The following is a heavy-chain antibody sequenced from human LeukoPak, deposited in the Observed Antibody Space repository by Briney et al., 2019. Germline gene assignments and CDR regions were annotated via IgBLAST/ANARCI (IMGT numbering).Heavy chain of an antibody. Sequence: PGGSLRLSCAASGFIVSSNYMSWVRQAPGKGLEWVSVIYRGGSTYYADSVKGRFTISRHNSKNTLYLQMNSLRAEDTAMYYCARESGLLGDYWGQGTLVTVSS. CDR3: ARESGLLGDY. CDR2: IYRGGST. V-gene: IGHV3-53*04. D-gene: IGHD3-22*01. CDR1: GFIVSSNY. J-gene: IGHJ4*02.